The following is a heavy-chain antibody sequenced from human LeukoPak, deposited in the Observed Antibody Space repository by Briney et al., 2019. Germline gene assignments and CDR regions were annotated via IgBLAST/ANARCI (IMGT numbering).Heavy chain of an antibody. D-gene: IGHD6-13*01. J-gene: IGHJ4*02. CDR3: AKGSSSWYGAFDY. V-gene: IGHV3-30*18. CDR2: ISYDGSNK. CDR1: GFTFSSYG. Sequence: GGSLRLSCAASGFTFSSYGMHWVRQAPGKGLERVAVISYDGSNKYYADSVKGRFTISRDNSKNTLYLQMNSLRAEDTAVYYCAKGSSSWYGAFDYWGQGTLVTVSS.